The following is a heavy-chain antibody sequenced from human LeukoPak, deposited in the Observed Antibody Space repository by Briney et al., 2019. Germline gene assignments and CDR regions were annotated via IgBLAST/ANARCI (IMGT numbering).Heavy chain of an antibody. D-gene: IGHD2-2*01. Sequence: GASVKVSCRVSGSPLEDLFIHWVRQGPGKGLEWMGGFNYDISETIYAQTFQGRVTMTEDTATDTAFMEMNSLRSDDTAVYYCARQNGYCSSTSCQAPYYMDVWGKGTTVTVSS. V-gene: IGHV1-24*01. CDR2: FNYDISET. J-gene: IGHJ6*03. CDR1: GSPLEDLF. CDR3: ARQNGYCSSTSCQAPYYMDV.